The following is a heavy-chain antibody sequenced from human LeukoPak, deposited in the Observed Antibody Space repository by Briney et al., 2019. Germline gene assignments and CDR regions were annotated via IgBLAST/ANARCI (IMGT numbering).Heavy chain of an antibody. V-gene: IGHV1-2*02. D-gene: IGHD2-2*02. J-gene: IGHJ4*02. CDR1: GYTFTGYY. CDR2: INPNSGGT. CDR3: AREPDIVVVPAAIDTGGTVGN. Sequence: GASVKVSCKASGYTFTGYYMHWVRQAPGQGLEWMGWINPNSGGTNYAQKFQGRVTMTRDTSISTAYMELSRLRSDDTAVYYCAREPDIVVVPAAIDTGGTVGNWGQGTLVTVSS.